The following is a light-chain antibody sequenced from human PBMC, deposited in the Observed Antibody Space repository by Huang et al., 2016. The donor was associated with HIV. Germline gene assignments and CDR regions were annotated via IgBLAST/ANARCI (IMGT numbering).Light chain of an antibody. CDR3: QQYNNWPPEYT. CDR2: GAS. V-gene: IGKV3-15*01. CDR1: QSVSSN. Sequence: EIVMTQSPATLSVSPGERATPSCRASQSVSSNLAWYQQKPGQAPRLLIYGASTSASGIPARFSGSGSGTKFTLTISSLQSEDFAVYYCQQYNNWPPEYTFGQGTKLEIK. J-gene: IGKJ2*01.